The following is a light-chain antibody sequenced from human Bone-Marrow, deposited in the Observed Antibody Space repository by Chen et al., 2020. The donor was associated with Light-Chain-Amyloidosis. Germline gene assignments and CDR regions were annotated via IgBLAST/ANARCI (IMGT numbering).Light chain of an antibody. CDR2: RDT. Sequence: SYELTQPPSVSVSPGQTARITCSGDDLPTKYAYWYQQKPGQAPVLVIHRDTERPSGISERFSGSSAGTTATLTSSGVQAEDEADYHCQSADSSGTYEVIFGGGTKLTGL. J-gene: IGLJ2*01. V-gene: IGLV3-25*03. CDR3: QSADSSGTYEVI. CDR1: DLPTKY.